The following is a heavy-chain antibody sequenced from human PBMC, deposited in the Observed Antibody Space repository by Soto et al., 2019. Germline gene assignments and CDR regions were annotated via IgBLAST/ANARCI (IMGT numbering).Heavy chain of an antibody. D-gene: IGHD3-22*01. CDR2: IYYSGST. CDR3: AGGGYYDSSGYFGY. CDR1: GGSISSGGYY. J-gene: IGHJ4*02. V-gene: IGHV4-31*03. Sequence: QVQLQESGPGLVKPSQTLSLTCTVSGGSISSGGYYWSWIRQHPGKGLEWIGYIYYSGSTYYNPSFKGRVTISVDTSKTQFSRKLSSVIAADTAVYYCAGGGYYDSSGYFGYWGQGTLVTVSS.